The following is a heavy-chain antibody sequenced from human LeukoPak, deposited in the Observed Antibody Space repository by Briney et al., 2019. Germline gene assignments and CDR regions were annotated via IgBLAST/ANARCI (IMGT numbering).Heavy chain of an antibody. V-gene: IGHV1-18*01. CDR3: ARDGRLVGATLDY. Sequence: WASVKVSCKASGYTFTSYGIGWVRRAPGQGLEWMGWISAYNGNTNYAQKLQGRVTMTTDTSTSTAYVELRSLRSDDTAVYYCARDGRLVGATLDYWGQGTLVTVSS. CDR2: ISAYNGNT. CDR1: GYTFTSYG. D-gene: IGHD1-26*01. J-gene: IGHJ4*02.